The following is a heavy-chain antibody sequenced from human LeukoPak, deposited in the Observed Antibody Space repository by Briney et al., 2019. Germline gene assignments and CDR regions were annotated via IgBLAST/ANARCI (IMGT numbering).Heavy chain of an antibody. J-gene: IGHJ3*02. V-gene: IGHV3-53*01. CDR2: IYSGGST. D-gene: IGHD6-19*01. CDR3: ARDQAGMDAFDI. Sequence: PGGSLRLSCAASGFTVSSNYLSWVRQAPGKGLEWVSVIYSGGSTYYADSVKGRFTISRDNSKNTLYLQMNSLRAEDTAVYYCARDQAGMDAFDIWGQGTMVTVSS. CDR1: GFTVSSNY.